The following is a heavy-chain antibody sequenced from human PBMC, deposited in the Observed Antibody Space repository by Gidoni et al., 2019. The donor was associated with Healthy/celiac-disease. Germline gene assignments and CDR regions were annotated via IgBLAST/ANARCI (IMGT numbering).Heavy chain of an antibody. J-gene: IGHJ6*02. CDR1: GFSLSTSGVG. CDR3: AYYDFWSAWTGGMMDV. Sequence: QITLKESGPTLVKPTQTLTLTCTFSGFSLSTSGVGVGWIRQPPGKALEWLALIYWNDDKRYSPSLKSRLTITKDTSKNQVVLTMTNMDPVDTATYYCAYYDFWSAWTGGMMDVWGQGTTVTVSS. CDR2: IYWNDDK. V-gene: IGHV2-5*01. D-gene: IGHD3-3*01.